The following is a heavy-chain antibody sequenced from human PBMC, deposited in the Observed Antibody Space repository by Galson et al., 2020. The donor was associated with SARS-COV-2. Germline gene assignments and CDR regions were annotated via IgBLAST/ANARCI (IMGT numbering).Heavy chain of an antibody. Sequence: SLTCTVSGGSISSHYWSWIRQPPGKGLEWIGYIYYSGSTNYNPSLKSRVTISVDTSKNQFSLKLSSVTAADTAVYYCARVYCTNGVCSLYFDYWGQGTLVTVSS. J-gene: IGHJ4*02. V-gene: IGHV4-59*11. CDR2: IYYSGST. D-gene: IGHD2-8*01. CDR3: ARVYCTNGVCSLYFDY. CDR1: GGSISSHY.